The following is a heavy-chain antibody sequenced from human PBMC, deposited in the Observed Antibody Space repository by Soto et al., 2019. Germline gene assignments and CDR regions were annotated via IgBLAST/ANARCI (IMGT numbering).Heavy chain of an antibody. CDR3: ARGGYGDY. Sequence: QVQLVQSGAEVKKPGASVKVSCKASGYTFTTYGITWVRQAPGQGLEWVGWISAYSGNTKYAQKLQGRVTVTTDTSTSTAYMEERRVRSYGTAVYYCARGGYGDYWGQGTLVTTSS. CDR1: GYTFTTYG. CDR2: ISAYSGNT. V-gene: IGHV1-18*01. J-gene: IGHJ4*02. D-gene: IGHD5-18*01.